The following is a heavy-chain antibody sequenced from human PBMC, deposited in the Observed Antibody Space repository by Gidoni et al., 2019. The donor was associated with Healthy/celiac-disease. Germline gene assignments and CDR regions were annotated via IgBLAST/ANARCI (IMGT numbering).Heavy chain of an antibody. D-gene: IGHD3-22*01. CDR3: ARDDSSGYYPTLGAFDI. Sequence: QVQLVQSGAEVKKPGASVKVSCKASGYTFTSYGISWVRQAPGQGLEWMGWISAYNGNTNYAQKRQGRVTMTTDTSTSTAYMELRSLRSDDTAVYYCARDDSSGYYPTLGAFDIWGQGTMVTVSS. CDR2: ISAYNGNT. CDR1: GYTFTSYG. V-gene: IGHV1-18*01. J-gene: IGHJ3*02.